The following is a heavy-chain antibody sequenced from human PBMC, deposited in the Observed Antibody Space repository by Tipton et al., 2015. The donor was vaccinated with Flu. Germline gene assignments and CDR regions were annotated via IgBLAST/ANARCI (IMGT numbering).Heavy chain of an antibody. CDR3: ARGGDSSGWCTY. Sequence: TLSLTCAVYGGSFSGYYWSWIRQPPGKGLEWIGEINHSGSTNYNPSLKSRVTISVDTSKNQFSLKLSSVTAADTAVYYCARGGDSSGWCTYWGQGTLVTVSS. J-gene: IGHJ4*02. V-gene: IGHV4-34*01. CDR1: GGSFSGYY. D-gene: IGHD6-19*01. CDR2: INHSGST.